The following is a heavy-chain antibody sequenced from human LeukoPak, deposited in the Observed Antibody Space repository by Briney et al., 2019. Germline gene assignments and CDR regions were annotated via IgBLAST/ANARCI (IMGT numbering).Heavy chain of an antibody. CDR3: ARSLETAMALFDY. CDR2: IYSDGST. Sequence: PGGSLRLSCAASGFTVTNNFMSWVRQAPGKGLEWVSIIYSDGSTYYADSVKGRFTISRDNSKNTLFLQMNSLRAEDTAVYYCARSLETAMALFDYWGQGTLVTVSS. J-gene: IGHJ4*02. CDR1: GFTVTNNF. D-gene: IGHD5-18*01. V-gene: IGHV3-53*01.